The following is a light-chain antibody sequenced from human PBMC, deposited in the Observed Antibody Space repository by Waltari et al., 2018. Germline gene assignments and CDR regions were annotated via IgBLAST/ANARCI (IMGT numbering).Light chain of an antibody. CDR3: QQYVSSPFT. V-gene: IGKV3-20*01. Sequence: EIVLTQSPGTLSLSPGESATLSCRASQSVSSNSLAWYQQKPGQAPSLLIYGTSTRATGIPDRFSGSGSGTDFTLTISRLEPEDFAVYYCQQYVSSPFTFGGGTKVEIK. CDR1: QSVSSNS. J-gene: IGKJ4*01. CDR2: GTS.